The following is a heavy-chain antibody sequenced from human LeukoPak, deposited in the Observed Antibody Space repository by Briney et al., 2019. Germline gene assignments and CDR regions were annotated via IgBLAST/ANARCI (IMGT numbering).Heavy chain of an antibody. Sequence: ASVKVSCRVSGYTLTELFMHWVRQAPGKGLEGVGGFYPEDGETIYAQKFQGRVTMTKDTSTDTAYMELSSLRSEDTAVYYCAILGFNRNFDYWGQGTLVTVSS. CDR2: FYPEDGET. V-gene: IGHV1-24*01. CDR3: AILGFNRNFDY. CDR1: GYTLTELF. J-gene: IGHJ4*02. D-gene: IGHD1-14*01.